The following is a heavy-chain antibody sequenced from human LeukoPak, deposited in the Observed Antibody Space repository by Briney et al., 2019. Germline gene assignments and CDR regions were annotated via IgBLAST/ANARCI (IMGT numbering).Heavy chain of an antibody. V-gene: IGHV3-7*01. CDR3: ARDFYDFWSGYNSFDY. J-gene: IGHJ4*02. CDR2: IKQDGSEK. CDR1: GFTFDDYA. D-gene: IGHD3-3*01. Sequence: GGSLRLSCAASGFTFDDYAMHWVRQAPGKGLEWVANIKQDGSEKYYVDSVKGRFTISRDNAKNSLYLQMNSLRAEDTAVYYCARDFYDFWSGYNSFDYWGQGTLVTVSS.